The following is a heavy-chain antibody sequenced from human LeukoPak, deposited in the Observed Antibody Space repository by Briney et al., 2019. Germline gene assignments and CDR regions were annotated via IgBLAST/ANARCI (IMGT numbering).Heavy chain of an antibody. V-gene: IGHV3-30*18. CDR2: ISYDGNNK. CDR1: GFTFSSYG. D-gene: IGHD2-15*01. Sequence: GGSLRLSCAASGFTFSSYGMHWVRQAPGKGLEWVAVISYDGNNKYYADSVKGRFTISRDNSKNTLYLLMNSLRAEDTAVYYCAKDLDIVVVVGDDAFDIWGQGTMVTVSS. CDR3: AKDLDIVVVVGDDAFDI. J-gene: IGHJ3*02.